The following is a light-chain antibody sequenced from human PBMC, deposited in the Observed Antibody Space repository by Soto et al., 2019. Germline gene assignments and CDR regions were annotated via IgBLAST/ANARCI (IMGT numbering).Light chain of an antibody. V-gene: IGLV2-8*01. J-gene: IGLJ1*01. CDR3: SSYAGSNNYV. CDR1: SSDVGGYSS. Sequence: QPVLTQPPSASGSPGQSVTISCTGTSSDVGGYSSVSWYQLHPGKAPKLMVYEVSKRPSGVPDRFSGSKSGNTASLTVSGLQAEDEADYYCSSYAGSNNYVFGTGTKLTVL. CDR2: EVS.